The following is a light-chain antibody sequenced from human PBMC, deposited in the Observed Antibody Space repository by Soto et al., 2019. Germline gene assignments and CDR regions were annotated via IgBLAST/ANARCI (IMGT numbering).Light chain of an antibody. CDR3: LQFHNLPT. V-gene: IGKV1-33*01. J-gene: IGKJ4*01. CDR1: QDISNY. Sequence: DIQMTQSPSSLSASVGDRVTITCQASQDISNYLNWYQHKPGKAPKILIYDASTLETGVPSRCSGSGSGTDFTFTISSLQPEDIATYYCLQFHNLPTFGGGTKVDIK. CDR2: DAS.